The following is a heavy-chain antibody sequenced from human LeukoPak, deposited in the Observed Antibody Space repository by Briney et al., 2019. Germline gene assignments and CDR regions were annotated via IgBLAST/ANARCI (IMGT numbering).Heavy chain of an antibody. J-gene: IGHJ2*01. CDR3: ASSKQLAPFWYFDL. Sequence: SVKVSCKASGGTFSSYAISWVRQAPGQGLEWMGGIIPIFGTANYAQKLQGRVTITTDESTSTAYMELSSLRSEDTAVYYCASSKQLAPFWYFDLWGRGTLVTVSS. CDR2: IIPIFGTA. CDR1: GGTFSSYA. V-gene: IGHV1-69*05. D-gene: IGHD6-6*01.